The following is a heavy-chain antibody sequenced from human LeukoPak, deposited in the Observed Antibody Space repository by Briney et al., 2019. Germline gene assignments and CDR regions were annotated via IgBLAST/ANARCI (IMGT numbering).Heavy chain of an antibody. D-gene: IGHD6-19*01. J-gene: IGHJ3*02. Sequence: ASVKVSCKVSGHTFTTSGISWVRQAPGQGLEWMGWISAKNGDTNYAQKSQGRVTMTTDPSTSTAYMEVRSLRSDDTAVYYCVRETGQWLAPAAFDIWGQGTMVTVTS. CDR2: ISAKNGDT. CDR1: GHTFTTSG. CDR3: VRETGQWLAPAAFDI. V-gene: IGHV1-18*01.